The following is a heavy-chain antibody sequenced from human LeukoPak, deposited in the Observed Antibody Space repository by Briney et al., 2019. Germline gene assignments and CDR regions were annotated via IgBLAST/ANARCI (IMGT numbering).Heavy chain of an antibody. CDR1: GFTFSSYR. J-gene: IGHJ3*02. Sequence: GGSLRLSCAASGFTFSSYRMNWVRQAPGKGLEWVSHISSSSTTIYYADSVKGRFTISRDNSKNTLFLQMNNLRAEDTAKYYCAKSLLTTAAGTGRAFDIWGQGTMVTVSS. D-gene: IGHD2/OR15-2a*01. CDR3: AKSLLTTAAGTGRAFDI. V-gene: IGHV3-48*01. CDR2: ISSSSTTI.